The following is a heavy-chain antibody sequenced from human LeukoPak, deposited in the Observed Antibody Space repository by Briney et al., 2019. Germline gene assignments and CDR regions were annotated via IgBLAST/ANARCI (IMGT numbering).Heavy chain of an antibody. CDR3: AGSYYSLGAFDI. Sequence: PGGSLRLSCAASGFTFDDYAMHWVRQAPGKGLEWVSGISWNSGSIGYADSVKGRFTISRDNAKNSLYLQMNSLRAEDTALYYCAGSYYSLGAFDIWGQGTMVTVSS. V-gene: IGHV3-9*01. CDR2: ISWNSGSI. J-gene: IGHJ3*02. D-gene: IGHD1-26*01. CDR1: GFTFDDYA.